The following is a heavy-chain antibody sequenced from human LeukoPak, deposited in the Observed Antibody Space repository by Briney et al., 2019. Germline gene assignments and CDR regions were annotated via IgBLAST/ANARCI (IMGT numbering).Heavy chain of an antibody. CDR1: GYSFTGYY. CDR2: IDPNSGAT. Sequence: ASVKVSCKASGYSFTGYYMHWVRQAPGQGLEWMAWIDPNSGATNYAQKFQGRITMTRDTSISTAYMELSRLRSDDTAVYYCARVGATYSGDPWGQGTLVTVSS. CDR3: ARVGATYSGDP. V-gene: IGHV1-2*02. J-gene: IGHJ5*02. D-gene: IGHD1-26*01.